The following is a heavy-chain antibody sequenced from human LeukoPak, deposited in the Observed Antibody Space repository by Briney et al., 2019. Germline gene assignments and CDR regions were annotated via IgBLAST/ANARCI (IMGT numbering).Heavy chain of an antibody. CDR2: IYTSGST. CDR1: GGSISSSGYY. D-gene: IGHD5-18*01. V-gene: IGHV4-61*02. CDR3: ARGAPELWIQLSRANFDY. J-gene: IGHJ4*02. Sequence: SQTLSLTCTVSGGSISSSGYYWSWIRQPAGKGLEWIGRIYTSGSTNYNPSLKSRVTISVDTSKNQFSLKLSSVTAADTAVYYCARGAPELWIQLSRANFDYWGQGTLVTVSS.